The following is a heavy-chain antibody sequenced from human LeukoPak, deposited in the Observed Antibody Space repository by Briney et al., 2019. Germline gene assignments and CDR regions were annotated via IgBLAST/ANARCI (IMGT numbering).Heavy chain of an antibody. J-gene: IGHJ6*03. Sequence: GRSLRLSCAASGFTFDDYAMHWVRQAPGKGLEWVSGISWNSGSIGYADSVKGRFTISRDNAKNSLYLQMNSLRAEDTALYYCAKDTAMGDYYYYYMDVWGKGTTVTISS. D-gene: IGHD5-18*01. CDR1: GFTFDDYA. CDR3: AKDTAMGDYYYYYMDV. CDR2: ISWNSGSI. V-gene: IGHV3-9*01.